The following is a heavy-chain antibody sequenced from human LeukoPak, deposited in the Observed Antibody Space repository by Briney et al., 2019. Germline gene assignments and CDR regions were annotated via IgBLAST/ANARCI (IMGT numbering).Heavy chain of an antibody. D-gene: IGHD3-10*01. CDR1: GGTFSSYA. CDR3: ARDYYGGGGYYKPFDY. Sequence: ASVKVSRKASGGTFSSYAISWVRQAPGQGLEWMGGIIPIFGTANYAQKFQGRVTITADESTSTAYMELSSLRSEDTAVYYCARDYYGGGGYYKPFDYWGQGTLVTVSS. V-gene: IGHV1-69*13. J-gene: IGHJ4*02. CDR2: IIPIFGTA.